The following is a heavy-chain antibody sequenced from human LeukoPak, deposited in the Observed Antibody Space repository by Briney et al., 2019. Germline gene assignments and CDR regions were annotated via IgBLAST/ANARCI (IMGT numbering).Heavy chain of an antibody. D-gene: IGHD3-22*01. CDR2: IIPIFGSA. CDR1: GGTFSSYT. J-gene: IGHJ3*02. Sequence: SVKVSCKASGGTFSSYTITWVRRAPGQGLEWMGGIIPIFGSANYAQKFQGRVTITADESTTTAYMELSSLRSEDTAVYYCASPVYDSRDYYHKDDAFDIWGQGTMVTVSS. V-gene: IGHV1-69*13. CDR3: ASPVYDSRDYYHKDDAFDI.